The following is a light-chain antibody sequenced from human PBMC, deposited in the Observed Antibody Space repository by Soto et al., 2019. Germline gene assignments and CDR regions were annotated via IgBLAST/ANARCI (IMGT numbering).Light chain of an antibody. CDR1: QSVSNN. V-gene: IGKV3-15*01. J-gene: IGKJ1*01. CDR2: GAS. CDR3: QQYDNWPVT. Sequence: EIVLTQSPGPLSLSPGERATLSCRASQSVSNNYLAWYQQKPGQAPRLLIYGASTRATGIPARFSGSGSGTEFTLTISSLQSEDFAVYYCQQYDNWPVTCGQGTKVYIK.